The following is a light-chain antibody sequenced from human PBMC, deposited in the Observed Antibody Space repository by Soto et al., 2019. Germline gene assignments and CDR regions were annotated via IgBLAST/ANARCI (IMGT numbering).Light chain of an antibody. J-gene: IGKJ5*01. CDR2: GAS. CDR3: QQYGSSPIT. V-gene: IGKV3-20*01. CDR1: QSISSY. Sequence: EIVMTQSPSPLSVSPGERATLSCRASQSISSYLAWYQQKPGQAPRLIIYGASSRATGIPDRFSGSGSGTDFNLTISRLEPEDFAVYYCQQYGSSPITLGQGTRLEIK.